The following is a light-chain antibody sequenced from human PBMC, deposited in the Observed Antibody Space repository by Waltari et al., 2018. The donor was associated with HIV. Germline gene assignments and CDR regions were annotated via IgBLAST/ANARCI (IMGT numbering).Light chain of an antibody. CDR1: RSVGSN. V-gene: IGKV3-15*01. J-gene: IGKJ4*01. CDR3: HQYNNWLT. CDR2: GAS. Sequence: EIVMTQSPATLFVSPGERAILSCRASRSVGSNLAWYQQKPGQAPRLLIYGASTRATGIPARFSGSGSGTEFTLTISSLQSEDFAFYYCHQYNNWLTFGGGTKVEIK.